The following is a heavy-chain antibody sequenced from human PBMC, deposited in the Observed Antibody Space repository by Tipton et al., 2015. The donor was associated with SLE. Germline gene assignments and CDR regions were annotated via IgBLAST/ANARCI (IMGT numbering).Heavy chain of an antibody. V-gene: IGHV4-31*03. CDR3: ARVTAVAGSFDY. D-gene: IGHD6-19*01. CDR2: IYYSGST. J-gene: IGHJ4*02. CDR1: GGSISSGGYY. Sequence: TLSLTCTVSGGSISSGGYYWSWIRQHPGKGLEWIGYIYYSGSTYYNPSLKSRVTISVDTSKNQFSLKLSSVTAADTAVYYCARVTAVAGSFDYWGQGTLVTVSS.